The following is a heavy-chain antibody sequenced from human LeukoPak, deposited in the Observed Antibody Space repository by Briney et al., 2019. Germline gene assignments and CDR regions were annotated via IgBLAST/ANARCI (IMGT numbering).Heavy chain of an antibody. CDR3: AREVLSFGELTSYGMDV. V-gene: IGHV3-53*01. J-gene: IGHJ6*04. D-gene: IGHD3-10*01. Sequence: GGSLRLSCAASGFTVSSNYMSWVRQAPGKGLEWVSVIYSGGSTYYADSVKGRFTISRDNSKNTLYLQMNSLRAEDTAVYYCAREVLSFGELTSYGMDVWGKGTTVTVSS. CDR1: GFTVSSNY. CDR2: IYSGGST.